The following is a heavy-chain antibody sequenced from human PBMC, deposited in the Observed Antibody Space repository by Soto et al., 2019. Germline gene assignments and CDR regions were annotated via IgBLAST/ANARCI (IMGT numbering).Heavy chain of an antibody. CDR1: GFTFSSYR. CDR2: LWYDGSNK. Sequence: QVKLVVSGGVVVQPGMSLRLSCAASGFTFSSYRMHWFLQASGQGLEWVAVLWYDGSNKYCADSVKGRFTISRNKSKNTLYLPMKSLRPEDTAVYSSLRPMLGIAGYFDSWRQGILVIVAT. D-gene: IGHD6-13*01. V-gene: IGHV3-33*01. J-gene: IGHJ4*02. CDR3: LRPMLGIAGYFDS.